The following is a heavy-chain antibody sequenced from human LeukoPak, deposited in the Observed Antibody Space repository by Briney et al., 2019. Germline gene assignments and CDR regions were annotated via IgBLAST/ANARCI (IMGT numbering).Heavy chain of an antibody. CDR2: INTNTGNP. Sequence: ASVKVSCKASGYTFTAYAMIWVRQAPGQGLEWVGWINTNTGNPTYAQGLTGRFVFSLDTSVSTAYLQISSLKAEDTAMYYCARHGDGYRSNWFDPWGQGTLVTVSS. J-gene: IGHJ5*02. CDR3: ARHGDGYRSNWFDP. D-gene: IGHD5-24*01. CDR1: GYTFTAYA. V-gene: IGHV7-4-1*02.